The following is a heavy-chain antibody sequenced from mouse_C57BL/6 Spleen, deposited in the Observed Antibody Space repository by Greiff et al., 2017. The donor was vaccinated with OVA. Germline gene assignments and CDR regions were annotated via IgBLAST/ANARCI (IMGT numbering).Heavy chain of an antibody. Sequence: QVQLKQPGAELVMPGASVKLSCKASGYTFTSYWMHWVKQRPGQGLEWIGEIDPSDSYTNYNQKFKGKSTLTVDKSSSTAYMQLSSLTSEDSAVYYCARCSDLAYWGQGTLVTVSA. CDR1: GYTFTSYW. J-gene: IGHJ3*01. CDR2: IDPSDSYT. CDR3: ARCSDLAY. V-gene: IGHV1-69*01.